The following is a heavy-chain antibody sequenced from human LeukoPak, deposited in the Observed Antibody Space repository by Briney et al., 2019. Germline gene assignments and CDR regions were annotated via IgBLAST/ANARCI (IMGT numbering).Heavy chain of an antibody. CDR3: AKDQGFDYYDSSGYYLDY. Sequence: GGSLRLSCAASGFTFSSHNMNWVRQAPGKGLEWVSSISGRGNYIFYADSVKGRFTISRDSAKNSLSLQMNSLRAEDTAVYYCAKDQGFDYYDSSGYYLDYWGHGTLVTVSS. CDR1: GFTFSSHN. J-gene: IGHJ4*03. CDR2: ISGRGNYI. D-gene: IGHD3-22*01. V-gene: IGHV3-21*01.